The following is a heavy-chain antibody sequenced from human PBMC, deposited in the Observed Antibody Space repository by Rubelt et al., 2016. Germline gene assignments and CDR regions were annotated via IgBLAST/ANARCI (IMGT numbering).Heavy chain of an antibody. D-gene: IGHD5-24*01. CDR1: GGTFSSYA. V-gene: IGHV1-18*01. Sequence: QVQLVQSGAEVKKPGSSVKVSCKASGGTFSSYAISWVRQAPGQGLEWMGWISTFNGNTKYAQKHQGRVTMTTDTSTATAYMELTNLRSDDTAVYYCSRGLETINGYWGQGTLVTVSS. J-gene: IGHJ4*02. CDR3: SRGLETINGY. CDR2: ISTFNGNT.